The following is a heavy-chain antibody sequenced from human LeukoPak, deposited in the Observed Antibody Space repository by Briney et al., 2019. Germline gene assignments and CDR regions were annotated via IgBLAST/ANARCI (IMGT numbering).Heavy chain of an antibody. V-gene: IGHV3-30*18. J-gene: IGHJ1*01. D-gene: IGHD4-17*01. Sequence: PGGSLRLSCAASGFTFSRYGMHWVRQAPGKGLEWGAVISYDGSNKYYADSVKGRFTISRDNSKNTLYLQMNSLRAEDPAVYYCAKGVPSYDYGDYVGAEYFQHWGQGTLVTVSS. CDR1: GFTFSRYG. CDR2: ISYDGSNK. CDR3: AKGVPSYDYGDYVGAEYFQH.